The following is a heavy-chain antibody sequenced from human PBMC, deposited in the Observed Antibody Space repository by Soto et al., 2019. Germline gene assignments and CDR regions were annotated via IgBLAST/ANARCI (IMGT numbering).Heavy chain of an antibody. Sequence: SETLSLTCAVSGGSINSGGYSWSWIRQPPGKGLEWIGYIYHSGSTYYNPSLKSRVTISVDRSKNQFSLKLSSVTAADTAVYYCARMYCSSTSCYYNWFDPWGQGTLVTVSS. V-gene: IGHV4-30-2*01. CDR3: ARMYCSSTSCYYNWFDP. CDR2: IYHSGST. J-gene: IGHJ5*02. D-gene: IGHD2-2*01. CDR1: GGSINSGGYS.